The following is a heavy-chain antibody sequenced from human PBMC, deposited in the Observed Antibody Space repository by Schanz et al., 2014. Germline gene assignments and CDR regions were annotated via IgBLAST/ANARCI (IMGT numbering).Heavy chain of an antibody. CDR1: GFTFSSYA. V-gene: IGHV3-23*01. Sequence: EVHLLESGGGLVPPGGSLRLSCAASGFTFSSYAMTWVRQAPGMGLEWVSAISGRDGSTYYADSVRGRFTISRDNSKNTLYLQMNSLRAEDTAVYYCAKDRSWDYDSSGYFDYWGQGTLVTVSS. J-gene: IGHJ4*02. CDR3: AKDRSWDYDSSGYFDY. CDR2: ISGRDGST. D-gene: IGHD3-22*01.